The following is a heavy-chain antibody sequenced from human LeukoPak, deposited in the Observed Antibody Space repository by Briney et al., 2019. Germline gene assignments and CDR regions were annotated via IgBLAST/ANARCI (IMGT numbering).Heavy chain of an antibody. CDR2: IRYDGSNK. CDR3: AKADYGDYGFDY. J-gene: IGHJ4*02. Sequence: GGSLRLSCAASGFTVSSYGMHWVRQALGKGLEWVTFIRYDGSNKYYVDSVKGRFTISRDNSKNTLYLQMNSLRAEDTAVYYCAKADYGDYGFDYWGQGTLVTVSS. CDR1: GFTVSSYG. V-gene: IGHV3-30*02. D-gene: IGHD4-17*01.